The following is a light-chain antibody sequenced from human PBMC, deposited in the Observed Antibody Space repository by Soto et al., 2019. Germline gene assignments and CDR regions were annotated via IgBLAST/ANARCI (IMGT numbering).Light chain of an antibody. CDR3: QSYDSSLSVL. J-gene: IGLJ2*01. Sequence: QSVLTQPPSVSGAPGQRVTISCTGDSSNNGAGYDVHWYQQLPGTAPKLLIYVNINRPSGVPDRFSASRSDSSASLAITGLQAEDEADYYCQSYDSSLSVLFGGGTQLTVL. CDR2: VNI. CDR1: SSNNGAGYD. V-gene: IGLV1-40*01.